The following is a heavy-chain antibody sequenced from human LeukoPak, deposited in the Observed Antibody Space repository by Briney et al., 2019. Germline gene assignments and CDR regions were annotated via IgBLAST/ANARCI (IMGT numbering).Heavy chain of an antibody. CDR1: GGSISSGSYY. CDR2: IYYSGST. V-gene: IGHV4-61*02. Sequence: PSQTLSLTCTVSGGSISSGSYYWSWIRQPAGKGLEWIVRIYYSGSTYYNPSLKSRFTISVDTSKNQYSLKLSSVTAADTAVYYCARHAPRGRFLEWLPEEAFDYWGQGTLVTVSS. J-gene: IGHJ4*02. CDR3: ARHAPRGRFLEWLPEEAFDY. D-gene: IGHD3-3*01.